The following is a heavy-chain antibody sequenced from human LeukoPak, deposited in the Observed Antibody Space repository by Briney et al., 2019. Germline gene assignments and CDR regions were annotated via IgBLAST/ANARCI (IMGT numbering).Heavy chain of an antibody. CDR2: IWYDGSNK. CDR3: ARDRDLYYFDY. J-gene: IGHJ4*02. V-gene: IGHV3-33*01. Sequence: GGSVRLSCAASGFTFSSYGMHWVRQAPGKGLEWVAVIWYDGSNKYYADSVKGRFTISRDNSKNTLYLQMNSLRAEDTAVYYCARDRDLYYFDYWGQGTLVTVSS. CDR1: GFTFSSYG.